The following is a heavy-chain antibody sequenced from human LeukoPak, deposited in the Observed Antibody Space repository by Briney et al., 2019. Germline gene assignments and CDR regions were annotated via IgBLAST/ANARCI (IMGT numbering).Heavy chain of an antibody. D-gene: IGHD4-17*01. J-gene: IGHJ4*02. Sequence: SETLSLTCTVSGGSISSYYWNWIRQPPGKGQELNGYIYYSWSTNYNPSLKSRVTILVDASKNQFSLKLSSVTAADTAVYYCARERNGYGDSHYFDYWGQGTLVTVSS. V-gene: IGHV4-59*01. CDR3: ARERNGYGDSHYFDY. CDR2: IYYSWST. CDR1: GGSISSYY.